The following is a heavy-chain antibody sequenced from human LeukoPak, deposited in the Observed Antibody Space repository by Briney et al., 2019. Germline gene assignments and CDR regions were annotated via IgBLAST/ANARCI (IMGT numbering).Heavy chain of an antibody. CDR2: IDSDGSST. J-gene: IGHJ5*02. D-gene: IGHD2-2*01. CDR1: GFTFSSYW. CDR3: ARGGSSTTYH. Sequence: GGSLRLSCAASGFTFSSYWMHWVRQAPGKGLVWVSRIDSDGSSTSYADSVKGRFTISRDNAKNTLYLQMNGLKTEDTAVYYCARGGSSTTYHWGQGTLVTVSS. V-gene: IGHV3-74*01.